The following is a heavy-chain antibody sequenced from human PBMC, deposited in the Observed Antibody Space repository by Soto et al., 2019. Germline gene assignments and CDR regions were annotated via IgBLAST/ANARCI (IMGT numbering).Heavy chain of an antibody. J-gene: IGHJ3*02. CDR1: GYTFTGYY. CDR2: INPNSGGT. D-gene: IGHD2-8*01. Sequence: ASVKVSCQASGYTFTGYYMHWVRQAPGQGLDWMGWINPNSGGTNYAQKFQGWVTMNRDTSISTAYMELSRLRSDDTAVYYCARDRIGYCTNGGCGDAVDIWGQGTMVTVSS. CDR3: ARDRIGYCTNGGCGDAVDI. V-gene: IGHV1-2*04.